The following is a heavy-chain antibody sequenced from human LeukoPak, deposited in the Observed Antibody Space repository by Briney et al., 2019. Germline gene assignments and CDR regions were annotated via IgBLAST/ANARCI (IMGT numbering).Heavy chain of an antibody. CDR1: GGTFSSYA. CDR2: IIPILGIA. J-gene: IGHJ4*02. CDR3: ARDREALPTAPTDY. V-gene: IGHV1-69*04. Sequence: GASVKVSCKASGGTFSSYAISWVRQAPGQGLEWMGRIIPILGIANYAQKFQGRVTITADKSTSTAYMELSSLRSEDTAVYYCARDREALPTAPTDYWGQGTLVTVSS.